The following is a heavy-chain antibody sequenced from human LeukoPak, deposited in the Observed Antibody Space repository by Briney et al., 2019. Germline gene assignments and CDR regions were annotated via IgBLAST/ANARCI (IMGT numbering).Heavy chain of an antibody. Sequence: NPSETLSVTCAVYGGSFSGYYWSWIRQPPGKGLEWIGEINHSGSTNYNPSLKSRVTISTDTSKNQFSLKLYSVTAADTAAYYCATRKLGNDYWGQGTLVTVSS. J-gene: IGHJ4*02. CDR2: INHSGST. CDR1: GGSFSGYY. D-gene: IGHD7-27*01. V-gene: IGHV4-34*01. CDR3: ATRKLGNDY.